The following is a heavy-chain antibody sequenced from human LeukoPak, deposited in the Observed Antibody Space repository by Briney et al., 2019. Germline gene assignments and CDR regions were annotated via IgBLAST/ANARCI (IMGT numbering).Heavy chain of an antibody. CDR3: AREWQAYYDILTGYYPIDY. Sequence: ASVKVSCKVSGYTLSELSMHWVRQAPGKGLEWMGGFDPEDGETVYAQKFQGRLTMTEDTSTDTAYMELSSLRSEDTAVYYCAREWQAYYDILTGYYPIDYWGQGTLVTVSS. J-gene: IGHJ4*02. D-gene: IGHD3-9*01. CDR1: GYTLSELS. CDR2: FDPEDGET. V-gene: IGHV1-24*01.